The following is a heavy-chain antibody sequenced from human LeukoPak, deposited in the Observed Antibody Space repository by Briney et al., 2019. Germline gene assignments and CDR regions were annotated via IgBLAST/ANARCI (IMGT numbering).Heavy chain of an antibody. CDR2: IKSKTDGGTT. CDR1: GFTFSNAW. Sequence: GGSLRLSCAASGFTFSNAWMSWVRQAPGQGREWVGRIKSKTDGGTTDYAAPVKGRFTISRDDSKNTLYLQMNSLKTDDTAVYYCTTHLIWFGELLSPTYYYYGMDVWGQGTTVTVSS. J-gene: IGHJ6*02. D-gene: IGHD3-10*01. CDR3: TTHLIWFGELLSPTYYYYGMDV. V-gene: IGHV3-15*01.